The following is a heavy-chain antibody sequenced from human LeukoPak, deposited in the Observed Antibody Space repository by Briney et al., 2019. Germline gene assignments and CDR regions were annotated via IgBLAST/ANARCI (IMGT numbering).Heavy chain of an antibody. V-gene: IGHV4-34*01. J-gene: IGHJ4*02. CDR1: GASFSGYY. Sequence: PETLSLTCAVYGASFSGYYWSCIRHPPGKGLEWIGEINHSGSTNYNPSLKSRATISVDTSKNQFSLKLSSVTAADTAVYYCARGQSHYFDYWGEGTLVTVSS. CDR3: ARGQSHYFDY. CDR2: INHSGST.